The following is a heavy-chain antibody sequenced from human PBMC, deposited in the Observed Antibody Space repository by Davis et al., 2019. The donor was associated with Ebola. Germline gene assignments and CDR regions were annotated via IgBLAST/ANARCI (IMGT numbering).Heavy chain of an antibody. CDR1: GGTFTIYA. V-gene: IGHV1-69*13. CDR3: ARSRYGDYGDY. J-gene: IGHJ4*02. CDR2: IIPSFVTA. D-gene: IGHD4-17*01. Sequence: AASVKVSCKPSGGTFTIYAISWVRQAPGQGLEWMGTIIPSFVTANYAQKFQGRVTITADESTSTAYMELSSLRSEDTAVYYCARSRYGDYGDYWGQGTLVTVSS.